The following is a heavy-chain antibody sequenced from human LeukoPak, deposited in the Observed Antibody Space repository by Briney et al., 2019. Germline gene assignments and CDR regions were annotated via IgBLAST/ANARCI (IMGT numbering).Heavy chain of an antibody. Sequence: GGSLRLSCAASGFTFSGSAMHWVRQASGKGLEWVGRIRSKANSYATAYAASVKGRFTISRDDSKNTAYLQMNSLKTEDTAVHYCTGQYYYDSSGYYRKASAYYYYMDVWGKGTAVTVSS. D-gene: IGHD3-22*01. J-gene: IGHJ6*03. CDR2: IRSKANSYAT. V-gene: IGHV3-73*01. CDR1: GFTFSGSA. CDR3: TGQYYYDSSGYYRKASAYYYYMDV.